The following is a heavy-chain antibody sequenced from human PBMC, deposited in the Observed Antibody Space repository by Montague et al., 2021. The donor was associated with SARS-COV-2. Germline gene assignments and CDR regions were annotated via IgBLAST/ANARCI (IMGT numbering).Heavy chain of an antibody. J-gene: IGHJ6*03. CDR3: ARLRDGVVPSPILGIGPYFTYYYMDV. CDR1: GGSFSGYY. Sequence: SETLSLACAVHGGSFSGYYWNWIRQRPGKGLEWIGETNHGGSTNYNPSLKNRLTISTDTSKNQFSLKLTSVAATDTAVYYCARLRDGVVPSPILGIGPYFTYYYMDVWAKGTTVTVS. D-gene: IGHD2-2*02. CDR2: TNHGGST. V-gene: IGHV4-34*01.